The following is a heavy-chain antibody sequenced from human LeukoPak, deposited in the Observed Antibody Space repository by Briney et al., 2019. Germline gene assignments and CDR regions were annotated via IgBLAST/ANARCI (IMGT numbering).Heavy chain of an antibody. V-gene: IGHV1-69*05. CDR1: GGTFSSYA. Sequence: SVKVSCKASGGTFSSYAISWVRQAPGQGLEWMGRIIPIFGTANYAQKFQGRVTITTDESTSTAYMELCSLRSEDTAVYYCARDPGEWELHVNDAFDIWGQGTMVTVSS. D-gene: IGHD1-26*01. CDR3: ARDPGEWELHVNDAFDI. CDR2: IIPIFGTA. J-gene: IGHJ3*02.